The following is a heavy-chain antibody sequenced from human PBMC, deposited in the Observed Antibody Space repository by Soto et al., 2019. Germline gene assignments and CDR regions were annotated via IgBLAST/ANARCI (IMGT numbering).Heavy chain of an antibody. Sequence: PGGSLRLACAASGFTFSSYSMNWVRQAPGKGLEWVSYISSSSSTIYYADSVKGRFTISRDNAKNSLYLQMNSLRDEDTAVYYCAAMYYDFWSGYFPLDYWGQGTLVTVSS. CDR1: GFTFSSYS. J-gene: IGHJ4*02. CDR3: AAMYYDFWSGYFPLDY. CDR2: ISSSSSTI. D-gene: IGHD3-3*01. V-gene: IGHV3-48*02.